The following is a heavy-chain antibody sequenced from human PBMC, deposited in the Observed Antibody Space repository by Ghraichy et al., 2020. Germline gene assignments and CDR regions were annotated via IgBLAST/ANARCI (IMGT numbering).Heavy chain of an antibody. J-gene: IGHJ1*01. Sequence: GGSLRLSCAASGFTFSSYAMSWVRQAPGKGLEWVSAISGSGGNTYYADSVKGRFTFSRDNSKNTLYLQMNSLRAEDTAVYYCAKDVGRGGCSCVHHWGQGTVVPV. V-gene: IGHV3-23*01. D-gene: IGHD2-15*01. CDR1: GFTFSSYA. CDR2: ISGSGGNT. CDR3: AKDVGRGGCSCVHH.